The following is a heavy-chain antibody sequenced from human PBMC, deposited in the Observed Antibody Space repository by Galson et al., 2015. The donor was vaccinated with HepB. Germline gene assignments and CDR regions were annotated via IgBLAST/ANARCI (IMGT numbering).Heavy chain of an antibody. Sequence: SLRLSCAASGFTFSDYYMTWIRQAPGKGLEWVSYISSSSTYTNYADSVKGRFTISRDNAKSSLYLQMNSLRAEDTAVYFCARVYRTYYFDYWGQGTLVTVSS. D-gene: IGHD5/OR15-5a*01. V-gene: IGHV3-11*06. J-gene: IGHJ4*02. CDR1: GFTFSDYY. CDR2: ISSSSTYT. CDR3: ARVYRTYYFDY.